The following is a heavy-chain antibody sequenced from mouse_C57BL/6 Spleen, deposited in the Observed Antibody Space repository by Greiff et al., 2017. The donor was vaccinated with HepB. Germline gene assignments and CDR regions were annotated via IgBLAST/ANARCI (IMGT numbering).Heavy chain of an antibody. CDR2: IDPEDGDT. CDR1: GFNIKDYY. Sequence: VQLQQSGAELVRPGASVKLSCTASGFNIKDYYMHWVKQRPEQGLEWIGRIDPEDGDTEYAPKFQGKATMTADTSSNTAYLPLSSLTSEDTAVYYCTRYGSSFYYFDYWGQGTTLTVSS. D-gene: IGHD1-1*01. CDR3: TRYGSSFYYFDY. V-gene: IGHV14-1*01. J-gene: IGHJ2*01.